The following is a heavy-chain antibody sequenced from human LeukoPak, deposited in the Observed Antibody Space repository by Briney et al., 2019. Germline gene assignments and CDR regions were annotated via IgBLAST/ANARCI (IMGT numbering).Heavy chain of an antibody. Sequence: GGSLRLSCAASGFTFSSYAMTWVRQAPGKGLEWVSAISGSGGSAYYADSVKGRFTISRDNSKNTLYLQMNSLRAEDTAVYYCAKNKGTTSSSQNDWGQGTLVTVSS. CDR3: AKNKGTTSSSQND. D-gene: IGHD6-19*01. V-gene: IGHV3-23*01. CDR2: ISGSGGSA. CDR1: GFTFSSYA. J-gene: IGHJ4*02.